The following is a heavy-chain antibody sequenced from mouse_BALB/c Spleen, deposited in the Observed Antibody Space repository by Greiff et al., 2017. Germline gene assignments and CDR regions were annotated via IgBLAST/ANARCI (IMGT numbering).Heavy chain of an antibody. V-gene: IGHV5-17*02. CDR2: ISSGSSTI. CDR1: GFTFSSFG. Sequence: EVMLVESGGGLVQPGGSRKLSCAASGFTFSSFGMHWVRQAPEKGLEWVAYISSGSSTIYYADTVKGRFTISRDNPKNTLFLQMTSLRSEDTAMYYCARSSDYDYDERVYYFDYWGQGTTLTVSS. D-gene: IGHD2-4*01. CDR3: ARSSDYDYDERVYYFDY. J-gene: IGHJ2*01.